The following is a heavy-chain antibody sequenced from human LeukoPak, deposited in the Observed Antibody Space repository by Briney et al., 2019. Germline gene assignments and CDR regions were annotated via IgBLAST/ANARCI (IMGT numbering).Heavy chain of an antibody. CDR3: AKDIVGATGGFDY. V-gene: IGHV3-9*01. Sequence: PGGSLRLSCAASGFTFDDYAMHWVRQAPGKGLEWVSGISWNSGSIGYADSVKGRFTISRDNAKNSLYLQMSSLRAEDTALYYCAKDIVGATGGFDYWGQGTLVTVSS. CDR2: ISWNSGSI. J-gene: IGHJ4*02. D-gene: IGHD1-26*01. CDR1: GFTFDDYA.